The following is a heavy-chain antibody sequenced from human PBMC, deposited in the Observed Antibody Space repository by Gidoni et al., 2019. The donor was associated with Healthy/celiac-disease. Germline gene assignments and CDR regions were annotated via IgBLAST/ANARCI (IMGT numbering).Heavy chain of an antibody. J-gene: IGHJ4*02. D-gene: IGHD4-17*01. CDR1: GYSISSGSY. CDR2: IYHSGST. V-gene: IGHV4-38-2*02. Sequence: QVQLQESVPGLVKPSETLSRTCTVSGYSISSGSYWGWIRQPPGKGLEWIGSIYHSGSTYYNPSLKSRVTISVDTSKNQFSLKLSSVTAADTAVYYGARDIRSYGDYEIVYYLDYWGQGTLVTVSS. CDR3: ARDIRSYGDYEIVYYLDY.